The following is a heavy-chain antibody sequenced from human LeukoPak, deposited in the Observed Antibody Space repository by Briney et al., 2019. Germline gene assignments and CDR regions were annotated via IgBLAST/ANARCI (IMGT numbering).Heavy chain of an antibody. CDR3: AKAQTPPFDAFDI. V-gene: IGHV3-30*04. CDR1: GFTFSSYA. CDR2: ISYDGSNK. J-gene: IGHJ3*02. Sequence: GGSLRLSCAASGFTFSSYAMHWVRQAPGKGLEWVAVISYDGSNKYYADSVKGRFTISRDNSKNTLYLQMNSLRAEDTAVYYCAKAQTPPFDAFDIWGQGTMVTVSS.